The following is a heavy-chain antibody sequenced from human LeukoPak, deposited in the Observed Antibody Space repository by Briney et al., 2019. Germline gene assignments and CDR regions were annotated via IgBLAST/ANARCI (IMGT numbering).Heavy chain of an antibody. CDR1: GYTFTSYG. J-gene: IGHJ4*02. CDR3: ASLGSSWYNFDY. CDR2: ISAYNGNT. D-gene: IGHD6-13*01. V-gene: IGHV1-18*01. Sequence: GASVKVSCKASGYTFTSYGISWVRQAPGQGLRGMGWISAYNGNTNYAQKLQGRVTMTTDTSTSTAYMELRSLRSDDTAVYYCASLGSSWYNFDYWGQGTLVTVSS.